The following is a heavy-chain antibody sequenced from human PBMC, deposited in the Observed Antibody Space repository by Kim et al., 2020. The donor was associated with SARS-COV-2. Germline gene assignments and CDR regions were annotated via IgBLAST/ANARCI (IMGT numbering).Heavy chain of an antibody. CDR3: TRSGGSDLDY. J-gene: IGHJ4*02. V-gene: IGHV3-7*01. Sequence: GGSLRLSCVASGFPFSNYWMSWVRQTPGKGLEWVANIREDGNEKYYVDSVNGRFTISRDNAKNSQYLQMNSLRAEDTAVYHCTRSGGSDLDYWGQGALVTVSS. CDR1: GFPFSNYW. D-gene: IGHD3-16*01. CDR2: IREDGNEK.